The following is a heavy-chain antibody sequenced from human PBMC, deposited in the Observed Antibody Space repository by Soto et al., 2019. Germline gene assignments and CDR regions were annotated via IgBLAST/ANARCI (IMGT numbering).Heavy chain of an antibody. V-gene: IGHV1-18*01. CDR2: ISAYNGNT. Sequence: SVKVSCKASGYTFTSYGISWVRQAPGQGLEWMGWISAYNGNTNYAQKLQGRVTMTTDTSTSTAYMELRSLRSDDTAVYYCARDRVGATTDYYYYGMDVWGQGTTVTVYS. CDR3: ARDRVGATTDYYYYGMDV. J-gene: IGHJ6*02. D-gene: IGHD1-26*01. CDR1: GYTFTSYG.